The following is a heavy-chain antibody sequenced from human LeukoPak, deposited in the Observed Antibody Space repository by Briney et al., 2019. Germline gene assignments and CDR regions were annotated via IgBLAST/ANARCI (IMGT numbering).Heavy chain of an antibody. CDR1: GGSISNYY. CDR3: ARASVAGDFDY. Sequence: SETLSLTCTVSGGSISNYYWSWIRQPPGKGLEWIGYIFYSGSTNYNPSLKSRVTISVDTSKTQFSLKLSSVTAADTAVYYCARASVAGDFDYWGQGTLVTVSS. D-gene: IGHD6-19*01. J-gene: IGHJ4*02. CDR2: IFYSGST. V-gene: IGHV4-59*01.